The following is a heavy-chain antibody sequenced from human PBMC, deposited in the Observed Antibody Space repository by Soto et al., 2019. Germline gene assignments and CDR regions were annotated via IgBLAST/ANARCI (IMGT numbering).Heavy chain of an antibody. CDR1: GGTFSSYA. CDR3: ASLRWDTVVTQRNDY. CDR2: IIPIFGTA. Sequence: QVQLVQSGAEVKKPGSSVKVSCKASGGTFSSYAISWVRQAPGQGLEWMGGIIPIFGTANYAKKFQGRVTITADESTSTAYMELSSVGSEDTAVYYCASLRWDTVVTQRNDYWGQGTLVTVSS. J-gene: IGHJ4*02. D-gene: IGHD2-21*02. V-gene: IGHV1-69*12.